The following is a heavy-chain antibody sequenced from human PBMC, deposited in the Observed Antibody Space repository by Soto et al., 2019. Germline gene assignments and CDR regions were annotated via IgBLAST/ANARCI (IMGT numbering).Heavy chain of an antibody. CDR2: ISHDGSIT. D-gene: IGHD3-10*01. CDR1: GFTFSSYA. Sequence: QVQLVESGGGVVEPGRSLRLSCAASGFTFSSYAMHWVRQAPGKGLEWVAVISHDGSITYYSDSVKGRFTMSRDKSNNTRYLQMSSLRSEDTAIYYGAKDEYGESHFYYGRDLWGRGTTVTVAS. J-gene: IGHJ6*04. CDR3: AKDEYGESHFYYGRDL. V-gene: IGHV3-30*15.